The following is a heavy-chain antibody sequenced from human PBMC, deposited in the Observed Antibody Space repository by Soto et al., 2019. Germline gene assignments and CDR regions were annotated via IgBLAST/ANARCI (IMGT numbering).Heavy chain of an antibody. CDR3: AHRRPYSNSPEYFFDY. D-gene: IGHD6-6*01. CDR2: IYWDDDK. Sequence: QITLKESGPTLVKPTQTLTLTCTFSGFSLSTSGVDVGWIRQPPGKALEWLALIYWDDDKRYSPSLKSRLTITKDTSQNQVVLTMPDMDPLDTATYYCAHRRPYSNSPEYFFDYWGQGTLVTVSS. CDR1: GFSLSTSGVD. J-gene: IGHJ4*02. V-gene: IGHV2-5*02.